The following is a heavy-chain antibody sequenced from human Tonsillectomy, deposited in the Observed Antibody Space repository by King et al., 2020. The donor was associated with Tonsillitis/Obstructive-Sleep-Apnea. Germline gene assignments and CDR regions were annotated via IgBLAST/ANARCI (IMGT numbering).Heavy chain of an antibody. CDR2: IRSKAYGGTT. D-gene: IGHD3-22*01. CDR1: GFTFSSYG. V-gene: IGHV3-49*04. Sequence: VQLVESGGGVVQPGRSLRLSCAASGFTFSSYGMQWVRQAPGKGLEWVGFIRSKAYGGTTEYAASVKGRFTISRDDSKSIAYLQMNSLKTEDTAVYYCTRVAYYYDSSGYEGWFDPWGQGTLVTVSS. J-gene: IGHJ5*02. CDR3: TRVAYYYDSSGYEGWFDP.